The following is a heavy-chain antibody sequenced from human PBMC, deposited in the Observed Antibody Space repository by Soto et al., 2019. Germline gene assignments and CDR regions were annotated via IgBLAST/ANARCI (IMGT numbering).Heavy chain of an antibody. CDR3: ARADYGDHYYGMDV. Sequence: APVKVSCKASGYTFANYYIHGVRQTPGQGLEWMGIINPSGGGTSYAQKFQGRVTMTRDTSTSTGSMALSSLRSEETAVSYCARADYGDHYYGMDVWGQGSKVTV. CDR1: GYTFANYY. D-gene: IGHD4-17*01. CDR2: INPSGGGT. J-gene: IGHJ6*01. V-gene: IGHV1-46*01.